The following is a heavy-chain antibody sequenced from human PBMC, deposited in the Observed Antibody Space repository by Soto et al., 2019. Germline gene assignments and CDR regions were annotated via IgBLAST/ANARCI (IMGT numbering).Heavy chain of an antibody. CDR3: ARDGPLRKAYGDKRRVYYYGMDV. CDR2: VWFDGSNK. V-gene: IGHV3-33*01. J-gene: IGHJ6*02. D-gene: IGHD2-21*01. Sequence: PGGSLRLSCTASGFTFSASAMHWVRQAPGKGLEWVAIVWFDGSNKLYGDSVRGRFTVSRDNSKKTLYLEMSSLRAEDTAVYYCARDGPLRKAYGDKRRVYYYGMDVWGQGTTVTVSS. CDR1: GFTFSASA.